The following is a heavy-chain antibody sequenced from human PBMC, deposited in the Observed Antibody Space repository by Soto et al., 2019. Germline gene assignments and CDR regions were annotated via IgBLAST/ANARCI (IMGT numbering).Heavy chain of an antibody. J-gene: IGHJ4*02. CDR1: GGSISTYY. D-gene: IGHD3-3*01. CDR3: ARGGWRHIDY. V-gene: IGHV4-59*08. CDR2: TYYSGST. Sequence: SETLSHTCTVSGGSISTYYWIWIRQPPGKGLEWIGYTYYSGSTNYNPSLKSRVTISVDTSKNQFSLKLSSVTAADTAVYYCARGGWRHIDYWGQGTLVTVSS.